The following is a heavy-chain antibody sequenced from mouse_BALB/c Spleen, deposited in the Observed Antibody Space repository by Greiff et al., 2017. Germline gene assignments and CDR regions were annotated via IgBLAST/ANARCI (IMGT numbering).Heavy chain of an antibody. D-gene: IGHD1-1*01. CDR1: GFTFSSYT. CDR3: TRDRTDYYGSSVYYFDY. Sequence: EVQRVESGGGLVKPGGSLKLSCAASGFTFSSYTMSWVRQTPEKRLEWVATISSGGSYTYYPDSVKGRFTISRDNAKNTLYLQMSSLKSEDTAMYYCTRDRTDYYGSSVYYFDYWGQGTTLTVSS. CDR2: ISSGGSYT. V-gene: IGHV5-6-4*01. J-gene: IGHJ2*01.